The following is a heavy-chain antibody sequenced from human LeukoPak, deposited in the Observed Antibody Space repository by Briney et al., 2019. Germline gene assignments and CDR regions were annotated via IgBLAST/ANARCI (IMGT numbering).Heavy chain of an antibody. V-gene: IGHV3-21*01. Sequence: PGGSLRLSCAASGFSFSSYSMNWVRQPPGKGLEWVSSISSSSSYIYYADSVKGRFTISRDNAKNSLYLQMNSLRAEDTAVYYCATVGYSYYMDVWGKGTTVTVSS. CDR1: GFSFSSYS. J-gene: IGHJ6*03. CDR3: ATVGYSYYMDV. D-gene: IGHD5-18*01. CDR2: ISSSSSYI.